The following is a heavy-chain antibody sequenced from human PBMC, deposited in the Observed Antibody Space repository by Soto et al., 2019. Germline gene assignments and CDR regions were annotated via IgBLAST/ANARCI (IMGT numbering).Heavy chain of an antibody. CDR1: GDSVSSNSAG. Sequence: QVQLQLSGPGLMNPSQTLSLTCAVSGDSVSSNSAGWKRVRHTPSRDLEWPGRTYDKFKCVNNSAVSGNIPITHNPHTAQCQFSRHFDYVTPNATAVDLCAGATWDDVSVHCYVDVWWKGTTVTVSS. CDR3: AGATWDDVSVHCYVDV. J-gene: IGHJ6*01. CDR2: TYDKFKCVN. D-gene: IGHD3-16*01. V-gene: IGHV6-1*01.